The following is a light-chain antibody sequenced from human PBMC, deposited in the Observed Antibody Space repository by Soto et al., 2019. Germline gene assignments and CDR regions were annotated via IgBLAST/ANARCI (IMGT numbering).Light chain of an antibody. CDR2: AAS. V-gene: IGKV1-8*01. Sequence: AIRMTQSPSSLSASTGHRVTITCRASQGISSYLAWYQQKPGKAPKLLIYAASTLQSGVPSRFSGSGSGTDFTHTISCLQSEDFATYYCQQYYSYPLTFGGGTKVDIK. CDR3: QQYYSYPLT. J-gene: IGKJ4*01. CDR1: QGISSY.